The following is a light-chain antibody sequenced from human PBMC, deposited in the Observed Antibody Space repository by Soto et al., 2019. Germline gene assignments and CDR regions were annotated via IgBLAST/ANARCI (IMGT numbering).Light chain of an antibody. CDR2: AAS. J-gene: IGKJ3*01. CDR3: HPGSRTPFP. V-gene: IGKV1-39*01. Sequence: DIEMTQSPSSLSASVGDRVTITCRASESISSKLNWYQQKPGKAPALLISAASRLHSGVPSRFSGSGSGTDFTLTISSLQHEDFATYFCHPGSRTPFPFGPGTKVDIK. CDR1: ESISSK.